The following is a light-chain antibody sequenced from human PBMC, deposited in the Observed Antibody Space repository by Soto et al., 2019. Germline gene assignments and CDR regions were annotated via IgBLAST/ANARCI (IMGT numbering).Light chain of an antibody. CDR3: QQRSNWLTWT. CDR1: QSVSSY. Sequence: EIVLTQSPAPLSLSPGERATLSCRASQSVSSYLAWYQQKPGQAPRLLIYDASNRATVIPARFSGSGSGTDFTLTISSLEHEDFAVYYCQQRSNWLTWTFGQGTKVEIK. CDR2: DAS. J-gene: IGKJ1*01. V-gene: IGKV3-11*01.